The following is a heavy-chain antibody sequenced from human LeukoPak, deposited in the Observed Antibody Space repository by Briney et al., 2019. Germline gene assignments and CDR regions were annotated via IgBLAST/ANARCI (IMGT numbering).Heavy chain of an antibody. J-gene: IGHJ4*02. D-gene: IGHD3-3*01. CDR2: ISYDGSNK. V-gene: IGHV3-30*03. CDR1: GFTFSSYG. Sequence: GGSLRLSCAASGFTFSSYGMHWVRQAPGKGLEWVAVISYDGSNKYYADSVKGRFTISRDNSKNTLYLQMNSLRAEDTAVYYCAREGNLRFLEWLLYDGPGVLDYWGQGTLVTVSS. CDR3: AREGNLRFLEWLLYDGPGVLDY.